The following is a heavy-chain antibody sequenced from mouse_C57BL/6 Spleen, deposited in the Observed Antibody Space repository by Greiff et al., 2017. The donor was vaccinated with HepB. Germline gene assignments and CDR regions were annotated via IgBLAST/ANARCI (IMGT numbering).Heavy chain of an antibody. CDR1: GYTFTSYG. CDR2: INPSNGGT. CDR3: ARYYYGSSWFAY. D-gene: IGHD1-1*01. J-gene: IGHJ3*01. V-gene: IGHV1-53*01. Sequence: QVQLQQPGTELVKPGASVKLSCKASGYTFTSYGMHWVKQRPGQGLEWIGNINPSNGGTNYNEKFKSKATLTVDKSSSTAYMQLRSLTSEDSAVYYGARYYYGSSWFAYWGQGTLVTVSA.